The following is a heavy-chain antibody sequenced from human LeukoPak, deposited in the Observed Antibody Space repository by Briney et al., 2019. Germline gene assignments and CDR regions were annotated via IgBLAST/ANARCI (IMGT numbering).Heavy chain of an antibody. V-gene: IGHV1-69*01. D-gene: IGHD6-6*01. CDR1: GGTFSSYA. J-gene: IGHJ6*03. CDR2: IIPIFGTA. Sequence: ASVKVSCKASGGTFSSYAISWVRHAPGQGLEWMGGIIPIFGTANYAQKFQGRVTITADESTSTAYMELSSLRSEDTAVYYCARGPVEYSSSSGYYYYYMDVWGKGTTVTVSS. CDR3: ARGPVEYSSSSGYYYYYMDV.